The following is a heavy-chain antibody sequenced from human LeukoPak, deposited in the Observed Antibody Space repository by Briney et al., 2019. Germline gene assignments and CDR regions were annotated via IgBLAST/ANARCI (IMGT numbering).Heavy chain of an antibody. V-gene: IGHV1-18*01. CDR3: ARSGRGLSNLPPPNLDS. D-gene: IGHD1-14*01. CDR1: AYTFTDFG. CDR2: ISAYSGNT. Sequence: ASVKVSCKASAYTFTDFGISWVRQAPGRGLEWMGWISAYSGNTKYAQNFQGRVTMTTVTSTSTAYLDLRNLSSDDTAVYYCARSGRGLSNLPPPNLDSWGQGALVTVSS. J-gene: IGHJ4*02.